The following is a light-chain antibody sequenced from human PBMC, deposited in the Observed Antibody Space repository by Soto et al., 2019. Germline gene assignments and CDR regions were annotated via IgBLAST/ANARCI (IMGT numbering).Light chain of an antibody. CDR2: SAS. Sequence: EVVLTQSPGTLSLSPGERVTLSCRASQSVASSYLAWYQQKPGRAPRLLFYSASSRATGIPVRFSGGGSGTDFTLTISRLEPEDFAVYYCHHFGSLPETFGQGTNVE. CDR1: QSVASSY. V-gene: IGKV3-20*01. CDR3: HHFGSLPET. J-gene: IGKJ1*01.